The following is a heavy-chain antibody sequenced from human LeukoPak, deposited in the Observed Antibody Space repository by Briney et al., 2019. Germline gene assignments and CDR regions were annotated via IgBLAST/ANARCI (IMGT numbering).Heavy chain of an antibody. CDR2: IFPGDSDA. Sequence: GESLKISCKGSGYSFSSSWIGWVRQMPGKGLEWMGIIFPGDSDARYSPASQGQVTISADRSISTVHLQWSRLKASDTAIYYCARLRGTSKTYYYDGLDVWGQGTTVTVSS. V-gene: IGHV5-51*01. CDR3: ARLRGTSKTYYYDGLDV. CDR1: GYSFSSSW. D-gene: IGHD1-7*01. J-gene: IGHJ6*02.